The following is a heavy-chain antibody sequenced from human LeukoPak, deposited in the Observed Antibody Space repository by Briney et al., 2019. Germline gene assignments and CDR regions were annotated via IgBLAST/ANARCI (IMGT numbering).Heavy chain of an antibody. D-gene: IGHD3-3*01. V-gene: IGHV3-30*02. CDR1: GFTFSSFG. CDR2: IRFDGTNK. J-gene: IGHJ4*02. CDR3: AKDWSGYDDH. Sequence: PGGSLRPSCAASGFTFSSFGMHWVRQAPGKGLEWVAFIRFDGTNKYYADSVKGRFTISRDNSKNTLFLQMNSLRAEDTAVYYCAKDWSGYDDHWGQGTLVTVSS.